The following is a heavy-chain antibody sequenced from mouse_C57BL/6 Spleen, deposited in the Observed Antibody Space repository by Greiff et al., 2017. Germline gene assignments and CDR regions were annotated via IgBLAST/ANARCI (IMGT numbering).Heavy chain of an antibody. V-gene: IGHV1-69*01. CDR1: GYTFTSYW. D-gene: IGHD2-10*02. Sequence: VQLQQPGAELVMPGASVKLSCKASGYTFTSYWMHWVKQRPGQGLEWIGEIDPSDSYTNYNQKFKGKSTLTVDKSSSTAYMQLSSLTSEDSAVYYRATYGNYYSWFAYWGQGTLVTVSA. CDR3: ATYGNYYSWFAY. CDR2: IDPSDSYT. J-gene: IGHJ3*01.